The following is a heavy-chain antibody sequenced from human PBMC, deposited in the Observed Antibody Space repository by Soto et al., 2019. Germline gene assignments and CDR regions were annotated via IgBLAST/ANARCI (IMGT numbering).Heavy chain of an antibody. D-gene: IGHD3-3*01. V-gene: IGHV4-38-2*02. CDR3: ARTDNVGYYTF. Sequence: SETLSLTCTVSVGSISNGYHWAWIRQPPGMRLEWVASIFHTGTTYYNPSLTSRVTISVDTSKNQFSLKLTSVTAADSAVYYCARTDNVGYYTFCGQGTLVTVSS. J-gene: IGHJ4*02. CDR2: IFHTGTT. CDR1: VGSISNGYH.